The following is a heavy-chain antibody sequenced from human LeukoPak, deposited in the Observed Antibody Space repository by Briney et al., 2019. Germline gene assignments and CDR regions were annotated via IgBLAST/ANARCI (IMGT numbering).Heavy chain of an antibody. V-gene: IGHV6-1*01. J-gene: IGHJ4*02. D-gene: IGHD3-22*01. CDR3: ARDQEYYDSSGYYVVDY. Sequence: SQTLSLTCAISGDSVSSNSAAWNWIRQSPSRGLEWLGRTYYRSKWYNDYAVSVKSRITINPDTSKNQFSLQLNSVTPEDTAVYYCARDQEYYDSSGYYVVDYWGQGTLVTVSS. CDR1: GDSVSSNSAA. CDR2: TYYRSKWYN.